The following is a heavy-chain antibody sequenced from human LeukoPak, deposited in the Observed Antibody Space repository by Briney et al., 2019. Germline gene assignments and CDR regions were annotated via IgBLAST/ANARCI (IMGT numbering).Heavy chain of an antibody. V-gene: IGHV3-66*01. Sequence: GGSLRLSCAASGFTVSSSYMSWVRQAPGKGLEWVSIISSAGTTYYANSVKGRFTISRDNSKNTLYLQMGSLRAEDMAVYYCARGEAKMYYYGSGTFDYWGQGTLVTVSS. D-gene: IGHD3-10*01. J-gene: IGHJ4*02. CDR2: ISSAGTT. CDR1: GFTVSSSY. CDR3: ARGEAKMYYYGSGTFDY.